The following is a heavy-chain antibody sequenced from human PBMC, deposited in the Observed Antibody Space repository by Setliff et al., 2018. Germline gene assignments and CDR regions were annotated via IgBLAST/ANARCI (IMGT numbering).Heavy chain of an antibody. Sequence: PGGSLRLSCAASGFTFSDYYMSWIRQAPGKGLEWVSYISSSGSTIYYADSVKGRFTISRDNSKNTLYLQMNSLRAEDTAVYYCAIGGVQRRSSGTYFWNWGQGTLVTVSS. V-gene: IGHV3-11*01. D-gene: IGHD1-26*01. CDR2: ISSSGSTI. J-gene: IGHJ4*02. CDR3: AIGGVQRRSSGTYFWN. CDR1: GFTFSDYY.